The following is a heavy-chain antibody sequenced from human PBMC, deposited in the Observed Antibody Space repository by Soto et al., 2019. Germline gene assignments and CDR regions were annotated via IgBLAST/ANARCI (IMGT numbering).Heavy chain of an antibody. J-gene: IGHJ4*02. Sequence: GASVKVSCKASGYTFTSYDINWVRQATGQGLEWMGWMNPNSGNTGYAQKFQGRVTMTRNTSISTAYMELSSLRSEDTAVYYCARGPSIAAAGDFDYWGQGTLVTVSS. V-gene: IGHV1-8*01. CDR2: MNPNSGNT. CDR1: GYTFTSYD. D-gene: IGHD6-13*01. CDR3: ARGPSIAAAGDFDY.